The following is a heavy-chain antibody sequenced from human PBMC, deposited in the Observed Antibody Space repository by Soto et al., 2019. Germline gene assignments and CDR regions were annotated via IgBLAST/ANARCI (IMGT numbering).Heavy chain of an antibody. CDR3: AKADPGDSRPSDS. J-gene: IGHJ5*02. Sequence: GGSLRLACAASGFTFASCSMSWVRLAPGKGLEWVSVISGSGFTTFYADSVKGRFSISRDNSQNTVSLHMNNLSTYDTAVYYCAKADPGDSRPSDSWGRGTLVNVSS. CDR1: GFTFASCS. D-gene: IGHD2-21*01. CDR2: ISGSGFTT. V-gene: IGHV3-23*01.